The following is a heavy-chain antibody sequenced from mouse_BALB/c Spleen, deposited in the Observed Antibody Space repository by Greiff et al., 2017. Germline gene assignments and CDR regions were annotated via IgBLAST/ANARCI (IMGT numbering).Heavy chain of an antibody. D-gene: IGHD2-3*01. CDR3: ARDGYYLYYYAMDY. CDR1: GFTFSSFG. CDR2: ISSGSSTI. V-gene: IGHV5-17*02. Sequence: EVMLVESGGGLVQPGGSRKLSCAASGFTFSSFGMHWVRQAPEKGLEWVAYISSGSSTIYYADTVKGRFTISRDNPKNTLFLQMTSLRSEDTAMYYCARDGYYLYYYAMDYWGQGTSVTVSS. J-gene: IGHJ4*01.